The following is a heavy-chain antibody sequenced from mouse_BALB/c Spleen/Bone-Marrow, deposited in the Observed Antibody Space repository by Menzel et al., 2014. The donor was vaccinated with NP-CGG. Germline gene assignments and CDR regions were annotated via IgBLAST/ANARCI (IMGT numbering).Heavy chain of an antibody. V-gene: IGHV14-3*02. J-gene: IGHJ1*01. CDR2: IDPANGNT. Sequence: VHVKQSGAELVKPGASVKLSCTASGFNIKDTYMHWVKQRPEQGLEWIGRIDPANGNTKYDPKFQGKATITADTSSNTAYLRLSSLTSEDTAVYYCANYDYGWYFDVWGAGTTVTVSS. D-gene: IGHD2-4*01. CDR1: GFNIKDTY. CDR3: ANYDYGWYFDV.